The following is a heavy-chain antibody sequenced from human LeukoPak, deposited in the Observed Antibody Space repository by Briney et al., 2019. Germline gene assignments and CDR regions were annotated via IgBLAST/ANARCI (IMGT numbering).Heavy chain of an antibody. Sequence: PSETLSLTCIVSGGSISSYYWSWIRQPAGKGLEWIGRIYTSGSTNYNPSLKSRVTMSVDTSKNQFSLKLSSVTAADTAVYYCARTTEDCSSTSCYQYWFDPWGQGTLVTVSS. CDR3: ARTTEDCSSTSCYQYWFDP. CDR2: IYTSGST. CDR1: GGSISSYY. D-gene: IGHD2-2*01. V-gene: IGHV4-4*07. J-gene: IGHJ5*02.